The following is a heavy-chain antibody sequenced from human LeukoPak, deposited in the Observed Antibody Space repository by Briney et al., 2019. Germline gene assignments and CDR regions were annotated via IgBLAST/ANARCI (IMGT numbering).Heavy chain of an antibody. CDR1: GYTFTSYG. J-gene: IGHJ4*02. V-gene: IGHV1-69*05. Sequence: SVKVSCKASGYTFTSYGISWVRQAPGQGLEWMGGIIPIFGTANCAQKFQGRVTITTDESTSTAYMELSSLRSEDTAVYYCASRSIAAAGTSVDGRGDYFDYWGQGTLVTVSS. CDR3: ASRSIAAAGTSVDGRGDYFDY. D-gene: IGHD6-13*01. CDR2: IIPIFGTA.